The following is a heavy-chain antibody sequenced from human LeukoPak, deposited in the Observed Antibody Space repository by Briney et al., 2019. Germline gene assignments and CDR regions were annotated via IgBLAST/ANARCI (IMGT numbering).Heavy chain of an antibody. CDR3: ARGGFGVVINQLDY. Sequence: GGSLRLSCAASGFTFSSYSMNWVRQAPGKGLEWVSSISSSSSYIYYADSVKGRFTISRDNAKNSLYLQMNSLRAEDTAVYYCARGGFGVVINQLDYWGQGTLVTVSS. D-gene: IGHD3-3*01. CDR1: GFTFSSYS. J-gene: IGHJ4*02. CDR2: ISSSSSYI. V-gene: IGHV3-21*01.